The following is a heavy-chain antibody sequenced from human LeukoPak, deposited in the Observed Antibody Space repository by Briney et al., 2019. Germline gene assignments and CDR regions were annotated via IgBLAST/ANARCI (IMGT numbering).Heavy chain of an antibody. Sequence: NPSETLSLTCAVSGYSISSGYYWGWIRQPPGQGLEWIGSIYHSGSTYYNPSLKSRVTISVDTSKNQFSLKLSSVTAADTAVYFCARDNGGDYWYSDIWGRGTLVTVSS. CDR1: GYSISSGYY. V-gene: IGHV4-38-2*02. D-gene: IGHD2-21*01. CDR3: ARDNGGDYWYSDI. J-gene: IGHJ2*01. CDR2: IYHSGST.